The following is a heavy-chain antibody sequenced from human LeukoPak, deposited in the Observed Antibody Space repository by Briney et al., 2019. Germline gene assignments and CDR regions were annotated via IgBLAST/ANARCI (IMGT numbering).Heavy chain of an antibody. CDR1: GFSFSGYG. CDR2: ISYDGHNE. D-gene: IGHD5-12*01. J-gene: IGHJ6*02. Sequence: GGSLRLSCAASGFSFSGYGMHWVRQAPGKGLEWVAVISYDGHNEYYADSVKGRFTISRDNSKNTVLLQMNSLRAEDTAVYYCAKGVGYGGMDVLGQGTTVIVSS. CDR3: AKGVGYGGMDV. V-gene: IGHV3-30*18.